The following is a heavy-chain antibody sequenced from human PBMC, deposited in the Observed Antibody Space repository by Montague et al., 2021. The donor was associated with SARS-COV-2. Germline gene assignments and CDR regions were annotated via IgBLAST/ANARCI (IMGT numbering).Heavy chain of an antibody. CDR3: ARGQRSGAWRGGRRVYYYFLDV. Sequence: SETLSLTCAVSGGSFSDYYWSWIRQSPGQGLEWIGEVSHGGKTXXXPSXXXRVPISLDTSKRQFFLNLDSLTAADTAVFYCARGQRSGAWRGGRRVYYYFLDVWGQGTTVTVSS. J-gene: IGHJ6*02. D-gene: IGHD1-26*01. CDR1: GGSFSDYY. CDR2: VSHGGKT. V-gene: IGHV4-34*01.